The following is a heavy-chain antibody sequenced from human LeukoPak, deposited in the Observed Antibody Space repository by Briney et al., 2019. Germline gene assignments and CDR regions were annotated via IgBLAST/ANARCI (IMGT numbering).Heavy chain of an antibody. CDR2: ISKSSDAT. Sequence: GGSLRLSCAASGFTFINYAMSWVRQAPGKGLEWVSLISKSSDATYYAPSVKGRFTISRDNSKNTLYLQMNSLRAEDTALYYCAKDLDSSGSWPTEYFQHWGQGTLVTVSS. CDR3: AKDLDSSGSWPTEYFQH. D-gene: IGHD3-22*01. CDR1: GFTFINYA. V-gene: IGHV3-23*01. J-gene: IGHJ1*01.